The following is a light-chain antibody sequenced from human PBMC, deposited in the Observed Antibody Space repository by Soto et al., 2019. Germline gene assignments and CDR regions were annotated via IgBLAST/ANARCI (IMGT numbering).Light chain of an antibody. V-gene: IGLV2-14*03. J-gene: IGLJ1*01. CDR2: EVS. CDR3: TSFAPGRIYV. Sequence: SLLTQPASVSGSRGPSITISCSGTSSDIGAYDYVSRYQQHPGRAPKLIIYEVSHRFSGLSYRFSGSKSGNTPSLTISGLQAEDEGDYYCTSFAPGRIYVFGSGTKVT. CDR1: SSDIGAYDY.